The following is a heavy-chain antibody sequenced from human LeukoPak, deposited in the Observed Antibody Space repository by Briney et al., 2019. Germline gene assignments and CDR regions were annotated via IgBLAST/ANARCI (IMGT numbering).Heavy chain of an antibody. Sequence: GGSLRLSCAASGFTFSDYYMSWIRQAPGKGLEWVSYISSSGSTIYYADSVKGRFTISGDNAKNSLYLQMNSLRAEDTAVYYCARDYDFWSGYSYDAFDIWGQGTMVTVSS. D-gene: IGHD3-3*01. CDR2: ISSSGSTI. CDR3: ARDYDFWSGYSYDAFDI. CDR1: GFTFSDYY. J-gene: IGHJ3*02. V-gene: IGHV3-11*04.